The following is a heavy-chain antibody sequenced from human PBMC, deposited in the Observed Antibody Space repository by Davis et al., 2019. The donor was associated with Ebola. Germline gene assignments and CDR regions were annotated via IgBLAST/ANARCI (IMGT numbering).Heavy chain of an antibody. J-gene: IGHJ4*02. D-gene: IGHD3-10*01. CDR3: TRFSRGELENY. V-gene: IGHV3-7*02. CDR2: IRQDGSEK. Sequence: GESLKISCEVSGFTFSSSWMTWIRLAPGKGLEWVANIRQDGSEKQYVGSVAGRVTISRDNAKNSLYLQMNSLRVEETGIYYCTRFSRGELENYWGQGTLVTVSS. CDR1: GFTFSSSW.